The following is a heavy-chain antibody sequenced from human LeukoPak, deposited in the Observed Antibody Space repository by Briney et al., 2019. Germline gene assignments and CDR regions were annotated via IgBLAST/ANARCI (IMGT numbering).Heavy chain of an antibody. CDR2: VTGSGGNT. Sequence: HPGKSLRLSCAASGFTFNSYGMSWVRQAPGKGLEWVSAVTGSGGNTYYADSVKGRFTISRDNSNHTLSLQMNSLRAEDTAIYYCARGGLAALYWWGQGTLVTVSS. CDR1: GFTFNSYG. J-gene: IGHJ4*02. V-gene: IGHV3-23*01. CDR3: ARGGLAALYW. D-gene: IGHD2-8*02.